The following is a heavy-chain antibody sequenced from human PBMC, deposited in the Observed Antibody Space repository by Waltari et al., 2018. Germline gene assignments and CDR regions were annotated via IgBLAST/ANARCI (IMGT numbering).Heavy chain of an antibody. CDR1: GFTFSNHA. CDR3: VNDFWSDHSMGV. D-gene: IGHD3-3*01. Sequence: EVQVVESGGGLVQPGGSLRLSCSASGFTFSNHAMPWARQVPGKGREYVSGISQNGDGTHYADSVKGRFTISRDNSKNTLYLQMSSLRTEDTAVYYCVNDFWSDHSMGVWGQGTTVTVSS. V-gene: IGHV3-64D*06. CDR2: ISQNGDGT. J-gene: IGHJ6*02.